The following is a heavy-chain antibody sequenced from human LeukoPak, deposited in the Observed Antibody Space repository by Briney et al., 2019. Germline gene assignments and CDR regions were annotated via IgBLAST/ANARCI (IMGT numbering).Heavy chain of an antibody. CDR1: GFTFSSYG. CDR2: ISYDGSNK. J-gene: IGHJ4*02. D-gene: IGHD6-13*01. Sequence: GGSLRLSCAASGFTFSSYGMHWVRQAPGKGLEWVAVISYDGSNKYYADSVKGRFTISRDNSKNTLYLQMNSLRAEDTAVYYCAKDFVEYSSSWYCSDYWGQGTLVTVSS. CDR3: AKDFVEYSSSWYCSDY. V-gene: IGHV3-30*18.